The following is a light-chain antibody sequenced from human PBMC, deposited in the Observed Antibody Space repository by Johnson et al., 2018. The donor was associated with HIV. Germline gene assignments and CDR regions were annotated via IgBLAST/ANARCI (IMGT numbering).Light chain of an antibody. CDR3: GTWDSSLTAGV. CDR2: ENN. J-gene: IGLJ1*01. CDR1: SSNIGNNF. V-gene: IGLV1-51*02. Sequence: QSVLTQPPSVSAAPGQKVTISCSGSSSNIGNNFVSWYQQLPGTAPKLLIYENNKRPSGIPDRFSASKSGTSATLDITGLQPGDEADYYCGTWDSSLTAGVFGTGTKVTVL.